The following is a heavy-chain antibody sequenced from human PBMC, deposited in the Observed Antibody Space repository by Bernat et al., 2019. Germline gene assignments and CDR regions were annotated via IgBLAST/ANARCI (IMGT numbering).Heavy chain of an antibody. D-gene: IGHD2-15*01. J-gene: IGHJ1*01. CDR2: IGGNGVKK. Sequence: EVQLVESGGGLVQPGRSLRLSCAAFGFIFDEYAIHWVRQAPGKGLEWVSGIGGNGVKKGYEDSVKGRFTISRDNAKYTVYLQMNSMRPEDTALYYCANQDIWGQGTLVTVSS. V-gene: IGHV3-9*01. CDR3: ANQDI. CDR1: GFIFDEYA.